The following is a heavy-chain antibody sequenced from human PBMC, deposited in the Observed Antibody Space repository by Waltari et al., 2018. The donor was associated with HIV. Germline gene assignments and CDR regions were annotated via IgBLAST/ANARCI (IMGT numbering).Heavy chain of an antibody. D-gene: IGHD3-3*01. CDR2: IFTSGTT. CDR1: GGSISSGSYY. CDR3: ARAYYDFWSGTGSSGNWFDP. V-gene: IGHV4-61*02. Sequence: QVQLQESGPGLVKPSQTLSLTCTVSGGSISSGSYYWSWIRQPAGKGLELIGRIFTSGTTNPNPSLESRVTISVDTSRNQFSLKLRSVTAADTAVYYCARAYYDFWSGTGSSGNWFDPWGQGTLVTVSS. J-gene: IGHJ5*02.